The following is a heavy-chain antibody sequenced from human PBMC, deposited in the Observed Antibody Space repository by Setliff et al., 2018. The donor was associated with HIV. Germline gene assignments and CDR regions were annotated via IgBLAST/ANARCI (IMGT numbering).Heavy chain of an antibody. V-gene: IGHV4-59*13. CDR3: ARGRVTLNGVAAGHHYMDV. D-gene: IGHD3-3*01. CDR2: VYYTGSA. J-gene: IGHJ6*03. CDR1: GGFIGTYY. Sequence: PSETLSLTCTVSGGFIGTYYWSWIRQSPGKGLEWIGSVYYTGSANYNPSLESRVTMSVDTSKNQFSLRLMSLTAADTAIYYFARGRVTLNGVAAGHHYMDVWGKGNTVTVSS.